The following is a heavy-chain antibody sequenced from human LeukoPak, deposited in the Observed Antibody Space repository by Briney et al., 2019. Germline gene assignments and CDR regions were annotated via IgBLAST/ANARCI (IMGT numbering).Heavy chain of an antibody. CDR1: GGSFSGYY. D-gene: IGHD5-18*01. V-gene: IGHV4-34*01. Sequence: SETLSLTCAVYGGSFSGYYWSWIRQPPGKGLEWIGEINHSGSTNYNPSLKSRVTISVDTSENQFSLKLSSVTAADTAVYYCARAGRGYNYGFVPSEIDYYYYFLDVWGKGTTVTVSS. CDR2: INHSGST. CDR3: ARAGRGYNYGFVPSEIDYYYYFLDV. J-gene: IGHJ6*03.